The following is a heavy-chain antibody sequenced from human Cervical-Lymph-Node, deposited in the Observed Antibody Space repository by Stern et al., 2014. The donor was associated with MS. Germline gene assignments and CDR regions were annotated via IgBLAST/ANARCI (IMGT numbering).Heavy chain of an antibody. CDR3: ARDPFNY. CDR2: INGGNGNT. CDR1: GYNFTSYA. V-gene: IGHV1-3*01. Sequence: QVQLMQSGAEVKKPGASVKVSCKTSGYNFTSYAIHWVRQAPGQRPEWMGWINGGNGNTAYSQKFQDRVIITRDSSVTTVSMELASLTFEDTAMYFCARDPFNYWGQGTLVTVSS. J-gene: IGHJ4*02.